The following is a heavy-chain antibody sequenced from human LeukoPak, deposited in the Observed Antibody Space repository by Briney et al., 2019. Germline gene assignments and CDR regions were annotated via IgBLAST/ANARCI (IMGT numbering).Heavy chain of an antibody. CDR1: GYTFTNFG. V-gene: IGHV1-18*01. CDR3: ARDEDQWPSHY. J-gene: IGHJ4*02. D-gene: IGHD6-19*01. Sequence: ASVKVSCKASGYTFTNFGISWVRQAPGQGLERMGWIRAYNGNTNYAQKFQARVTMTTDTSTNTVYMELRSLRSDDTAVYWCARDEDQWPSHYWGQGTLVTVSS. CDR2: IRAYNGNT.